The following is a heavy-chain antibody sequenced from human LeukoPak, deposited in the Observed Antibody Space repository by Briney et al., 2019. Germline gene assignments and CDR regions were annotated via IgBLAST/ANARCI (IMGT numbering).Heavy chain of an antibody. CDR2: ISGTASRR. CDR3: ARDRLHQTGVLDS. V-gene: IGHV3-23*01. J-gene: IGHJ5*01. Sequence: PGGSLRLSCVASGFSFSTYAMYWVRQSPGKGLEWVSSISGTASRRDYGGSVKGRFTISRDNSRNTLYMQMSGLRVEDTAVYYCARDRLHQTGVLDSWGHGILVTVSS. D-gene: IGHD4-11*01. CDR1: GFSFSTYA.